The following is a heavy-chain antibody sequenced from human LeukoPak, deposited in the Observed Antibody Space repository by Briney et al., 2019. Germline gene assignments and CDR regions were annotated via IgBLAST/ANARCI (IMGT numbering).Heavy chain of an antibody. CDR1: GGSISSYY. D-gene: IGHD4-23*01. Sequence: SSETLSLTCTVSGGSISSYYWSWIRQPPGKGLEWIGYVYYSGSTNYNPSLKSRVTISVDTSKNQFSLKLSSVTAADTAVYYCASSRTVVTYFDYWGQGTLVTVSS. J-gene: IGHJ4*02. CDR3: ASSRTVVTYFDY. V-gene: IGHV4-59*12. CDR2: VYYSGST.